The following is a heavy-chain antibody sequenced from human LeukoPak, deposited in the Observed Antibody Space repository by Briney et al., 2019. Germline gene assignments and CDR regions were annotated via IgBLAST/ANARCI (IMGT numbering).Heavy chain of an antibody. Sequence: SQTLSLTCAVSGGSISSGGYSWSWIRQPPGKGLEWIGYIYHSGSTYYNPSLKSRVTISVDRSKNQFSLKLSSVTAADTAVYYCARVKVGATNYWYFDLWGRDTLVTVSS. CDR3: ARVKVGATNYWYFDL. CDR1: GGSISSGGYS. V-gene: IGHV4-30-2*01. J-gene: IGHJ2*01. D-gene: IGHD1-26*01. CDR2: IYHSGST.